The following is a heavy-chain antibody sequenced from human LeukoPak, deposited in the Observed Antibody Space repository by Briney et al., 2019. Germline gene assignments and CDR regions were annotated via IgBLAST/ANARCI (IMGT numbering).Heavy chain of an antibody. CDR3: ARGVSGFWLSFDL. V-gene: IGHV4-4*09. Sequence: PSETLSLTCTVSGGSIGSYYWTWIRQAPGKGLEWIGYIYAGGKTRSNPSLESRVSISVDTSKSQFSLKLTAVAAADTAAYYCARGVSGFWLSFDLWGQGALVSVSS. CDR2: IYAGGKT. D-gene: IGHD5/OR15-5a*01. CDR1: GGSIGSYY. J-gene: IGHJ4*02.